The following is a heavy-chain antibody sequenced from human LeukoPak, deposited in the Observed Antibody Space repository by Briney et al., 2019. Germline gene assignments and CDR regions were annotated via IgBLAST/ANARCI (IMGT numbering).Heavy chain of an antibody. V-gene: IGHV4-34*01. CDR2: INHSGST. CDR1: GGSFSGYY. D-gene: IGHD1-26*01. CDR3: ARDVGNYGVDV. J-gene: IGHJ6*02. Sequence: PSETLSLTCAVYGGSFSGYYWSWIRQPPGKGLEWIGEINHSGSTNYNPSLKSRVTISVDTSKNQFSLKLSSVTAADTVVYYCARDVGNYGVDVWGQGTTVTVSS.